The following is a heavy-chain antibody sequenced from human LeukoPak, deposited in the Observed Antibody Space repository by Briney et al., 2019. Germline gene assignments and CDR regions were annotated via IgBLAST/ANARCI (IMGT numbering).Heavy chain of an antibody. D-gene: IGHD3-16*01. CDR2: IWYDGSKE. CDR1: GFTFSDFG. J-gene: IGHJ4*02. CDR3: VREGDGAPRRFDY. V-gene: IGHV3-33*01. Sequence: GGSLRLACAASGFTFSDFGMHWVRQAPGKGLEWVAMIWYDGSKEYYMESVKGRFTISRDNSKNTLHLRMNSLRAEDSAIYYCVREGDGAPRRFDYWGQGTLVTVSS.